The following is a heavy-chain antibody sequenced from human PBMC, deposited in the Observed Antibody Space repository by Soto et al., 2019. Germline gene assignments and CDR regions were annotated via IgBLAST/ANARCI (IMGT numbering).Heavy chain of an antibody. CDR1: SGSISSTIYS. Sequence: SETLSLTCTVSSGSISSTIYSWDWIRQPPGKGLEWIGSIFYSGSTYYNPSLKSRVTISVDTSKNQFSLTLTSVTAADTAVYYCARQCRGVTCNWFVPWGQGTLVTVSS. CDR3: ARQCRGVTCNWFVP. D-gene: IGHD2-15*01. J-gene: IGHJ5*02. CDR2: IFYSGST. V-gene: IGHV4-39*01.